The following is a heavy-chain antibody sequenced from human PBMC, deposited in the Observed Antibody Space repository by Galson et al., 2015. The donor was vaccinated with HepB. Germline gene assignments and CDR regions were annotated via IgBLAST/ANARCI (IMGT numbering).Heavy chain of an antibody. V-gene: IGHV3-30*04. CDR2: ISYDGSNK. CDR3: ARDLWAGIWFGESTYYYGMDV. D-gene: IGHD3-10*01. J-gene: IGHJ6*02. CDR1: GFTFSSYA. Sequence: SLRLSCAASGFTFSSYAMHWVRQAPGKRLEWVAVISYDGSNKYYADSVKGRFTISRDNSKNTLYLQMNSLRAEDTAVYYCARDLWAGIWFGESTYYYGMDVWGQGTTVTVSS.